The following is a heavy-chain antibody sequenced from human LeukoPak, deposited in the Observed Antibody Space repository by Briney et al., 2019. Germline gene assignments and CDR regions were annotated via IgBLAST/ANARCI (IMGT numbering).Heavy chain of an antibody. CDR1: GFTFSSYA. Sequence: GRSLRLSCAASGFTFSSYAMHWVRQAPAKGLEWVEVISYDGSNKYYAESVKGRFTISRDNSKNTLYLQMNSLRAEDTAVYYCARAAVDTAMESLDYWGQGTLVTVSS. D-gene: IGHD5-18*01. CDR2: ISYDGSNK. J-gene: IGHJ4*02. V-gene: IGHV3-30*04. CDR3: ARAAVDTAMESLDY.